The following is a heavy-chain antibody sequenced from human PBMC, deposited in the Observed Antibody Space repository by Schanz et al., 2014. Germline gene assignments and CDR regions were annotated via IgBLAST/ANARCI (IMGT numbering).Heavy chain of an antibody. V-gene: IGHV3-30*02. CDR3: AKLDGYAYGSMGQEYFDY. Sequence: ESGGGVVQPGGSLRLSCAASGFIFRTYGMHWVRQAPGKGLEWVVFIHYDGTYKYYADSVKGRFTISRDNSENTLYLQMISLRAEDTAVYYCAKLDGYAYGSMGQEYFDYWGQGTLVAVSS. CDR2: IHYDGTYK. D-gene: IGHD5-18*01. CDR1: GFIFRTYG. J-gene: IGHJ4*02.